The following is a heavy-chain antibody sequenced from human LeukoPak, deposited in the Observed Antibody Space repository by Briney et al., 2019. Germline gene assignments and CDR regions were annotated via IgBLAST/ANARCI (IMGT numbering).Heavy chain of an antibody. J-gene: IGHJ4*02. D-gene: IGHD2-15*01. CDR3: ARGAGWYDY. CDR2: IYYSGTT. Sequence: SETLSLTCTVSGGSISSYYWNWIRQPPGKGLEWMGYIYYSGTTKYNPSLKSRVTISVDTSKNQFSLKLSSVTAADTAVYYCARGAGWYDYWGQGTLVTVSS. V-gene: IGHV4-59*01. CDR1: GGSISSYY.